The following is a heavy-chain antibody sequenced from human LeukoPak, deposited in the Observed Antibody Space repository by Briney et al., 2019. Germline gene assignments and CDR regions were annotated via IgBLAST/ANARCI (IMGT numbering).Heavy chain of an antibody. J-gene: IGHJ5*02. CDR2: ISGSAGST. CDR1: GFTFSTYA. D-gene: IGHD6-13*01. V-gene: IGHV3-23*01. Sequence: PGGSLRLSCAASGFTFSTYAMTWVRQAPGKGLEWVSEISGSAGSTYYADSVKGRFTISRDNSKNTLYLQMNSLRAEDTAVYYCAKDLSDSSSWYLWGQGTLVTVSS. CDR3: AKDLSDSSSWYL.